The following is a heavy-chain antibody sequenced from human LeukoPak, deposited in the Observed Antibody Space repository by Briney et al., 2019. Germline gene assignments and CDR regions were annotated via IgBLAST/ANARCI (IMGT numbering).Heavy chain of an antibody. CDR2: IYYSGST. CDR3: ARGGPKDYYGSGSYYNGPSSPLYYFDY. D-gene: IGHD3-10*01. J-gene: IGHJ4*02. V-gene: IGHV4-59*01. Sequence: MTSETLSLTCTVSGGSISSYYWSWIRQPPGKGLEWIGYIYYSGSTNYNPSLKSRVTISVDTSKNQFSLKLSSVTAADTAVYYCARGGPKDYYGSGSYYNGPSSPLYYFDYWGQGTLVTVSS. CDR1: GGSISSYY.